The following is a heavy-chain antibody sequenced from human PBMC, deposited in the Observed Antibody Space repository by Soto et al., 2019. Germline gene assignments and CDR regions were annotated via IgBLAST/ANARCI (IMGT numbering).Heavy chain of an antibody. Sequence: QVQLVESGGGVVQPGRSLRLSCAASGFTFSSYGMHWVRQAPGKGLEWVAVIWYDGSNKYYADSVKGRFTISRDNSKNTLYLQMNSLRAEDTAVYYCARETAYYYGSGSYRGEYYYYGMDVW. CDR1: GFTFSSYG. V-gene: IGHV3-33*01. D-gene: IGHD3-10*01. J-gene: IGHJ6*01. CDR2: IWYDGSNK. CDR3: ARETAYYYGSGSYRGEYYYYGMDV.